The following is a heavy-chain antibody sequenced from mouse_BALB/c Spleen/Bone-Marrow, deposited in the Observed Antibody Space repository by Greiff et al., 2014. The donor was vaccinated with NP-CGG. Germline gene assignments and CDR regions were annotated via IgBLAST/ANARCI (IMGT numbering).Heavy chain of an antibody. CDR3: TRQYGNYYAMDY. J-gene: IGHJ4*01. CDR1: GYTFTSYW. CDR2: IYPSDSYT. Sequence: QVQLQQSGAELVRPGASVKVSCKASGYTFTSYWINWVKQRPGQGLEWIGNIYPSDSYTNYNQNFKHKATLTVDKSSSTAYMQLSSPTSEDSAVYYCTRQYGNYYAMDYWVKEPQSPSPQ. D-gene: IGHD2-10*02. V-gene: IGHV1-69*02.